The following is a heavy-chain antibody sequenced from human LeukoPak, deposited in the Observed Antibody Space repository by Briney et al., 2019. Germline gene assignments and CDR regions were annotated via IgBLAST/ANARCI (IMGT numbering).Heavy chain of an antibody. Sequence: GGSLRLSCAASGFTFSSYGMHWVRQAPGKGLEWVAFIRYDGSSKYYADSVKGRFTISRDNSKNTLYLQMNSLRAEDAAVYYCAKDQEDIVVVTAISPQFDYWSQGTLVTVSS. J-gene: IGHJ4*02. CDR2: IRYDGSSK. CDR1: GFTFSSYG. D-gene: IGHD2-21*02. V-gene: IGHV3-30*02. CDR3: AKDQEDIVVVTAISPQFDY.